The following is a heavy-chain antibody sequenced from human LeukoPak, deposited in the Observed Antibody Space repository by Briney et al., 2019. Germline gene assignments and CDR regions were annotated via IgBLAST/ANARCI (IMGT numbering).Heavy chain of an antibody. V-gene: IGHV3-15*01. Sequence: GGSLRLSCAASGFTFSNAWMSWVRQAPGKGLEWVGRIKSKTDGGTTDYAAPVKGRFTISRDDSKNTLYLQINSLKTEDTAVYYCTTLLWFGELLPDYWGQGTLVTVSS. CDR3: TTLLWFGELLPDY. J-gene: IGHJ4*02. CDR1: GFTFSNAW. D-gene: IGHD3-10*01. CDR2: IKSKTDGGTT.